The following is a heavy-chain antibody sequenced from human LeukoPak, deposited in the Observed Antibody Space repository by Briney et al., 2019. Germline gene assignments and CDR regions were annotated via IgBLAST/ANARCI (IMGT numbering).Heavy chain of an antibody. Sequence: PGGSLRLSCATSGFTFSNYAMSWVRQAPGKGLEWVSAISGGGGTTYYADSVKGRFTISRDNAKNTLYLQINSLRAEDTAVYYCAGTRVGDYWGQGTLVTVSS. J-gene: IGHJ4*02. CDR2: ISGGGGTT. CDR3: AGTRVGDY. CDR1: GFTFSNYA. D-gene: IGHD1-1*01. V-gene: IGHV3-23*01.